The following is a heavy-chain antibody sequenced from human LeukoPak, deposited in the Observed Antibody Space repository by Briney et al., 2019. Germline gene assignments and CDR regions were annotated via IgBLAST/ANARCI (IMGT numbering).Heavy chain of an antibody. CDR2: IRYDGGNE. J-gene: IGHJ4*02. V-gene: IGHV3-30*02. CDR3: AKCLEHFDGFDY. CDR1: GFTFRSYG. D-gene: IGHD3-9*01. Sequence: GGSLRLSCAASGFTFRSYGMHWVRQAPGKGLEWVAFIRYDGGNEYYADSVKGRFTISRDNSKNTLYLQMNGLRAEDTAVYSCAKCLEHFDGFDYWGQGTLVTVSS.